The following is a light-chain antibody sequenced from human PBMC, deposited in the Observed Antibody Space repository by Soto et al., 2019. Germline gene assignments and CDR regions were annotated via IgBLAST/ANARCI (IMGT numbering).Light chain of an antibody. J-gene: IGKJ1*01. CDR1: QSVGSN. CDR2: GAS. V-gene: IGKV3-15*01. CDR3: QQYNNWPPDRT. Sequence: EIVMTQSPATLSVSPGERATLSCRASQSVGSNLAWYQQQPGQAPRLLIYGASTRATGIPARFSGSGSGTEFTLTISSLQSEDFAIYFCQQYNNWPPDRTFGQGTEVEIK.